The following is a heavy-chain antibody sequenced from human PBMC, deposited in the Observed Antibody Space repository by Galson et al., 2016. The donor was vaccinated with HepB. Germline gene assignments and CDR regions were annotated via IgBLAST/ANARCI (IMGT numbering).Heavy chain of an antibody. CDR3: VRSYYYEGGSVGYFDI. D-gene: IGHD3-16*01. Sequence: SLRLSCAASGFILRDHYMEWVRQAPGKGLEWVARSRNKARSYTTDYAASVKGRFAISRDDSKKPVYLQMSSLKTDDTAGYYCVRSYYYEGGSVGYFDIWGQGTMVTVSS. V-gene: IGHV3-72*01. CDR1: GFILRDHY. J-gene: IGHJ3*02. CDR2: SRNKARSYTT.